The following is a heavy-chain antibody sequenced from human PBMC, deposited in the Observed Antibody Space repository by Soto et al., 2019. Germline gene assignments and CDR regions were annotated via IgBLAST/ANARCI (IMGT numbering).Heavy chain of an antibody. J-gene: IGHJ6*02. CDR1: GRRFSSDG. CDR3: ARGQYYSSGSAATSYFYFGIDV. D-gene: IGHD3-10*01. Sequence: SVKVSFKASGRRFSSDGFSWERQAPGQGLEWTGGIIPVFGNTKYVQRFQGRLTITADKSTSTVYMEMSSLSSEDTAVYFCARGQYYSSGSAATSYFYFGIDVWGQGTTVTVSS. CDR2: IIPVFGNT. V-gene: IGHV1-69*06.